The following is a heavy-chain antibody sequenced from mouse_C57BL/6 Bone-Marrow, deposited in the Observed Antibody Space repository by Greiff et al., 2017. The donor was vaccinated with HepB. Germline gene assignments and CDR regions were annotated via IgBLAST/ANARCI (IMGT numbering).Heavy chain of an antibody. V-gene: IGHV1-18*01. D-gene: IGHD1-1*01. Sequence: VQLQQSGPELVKPGASVKIPCKASGYTFTDYNMDWVKQSHGKSLEWIGDINPNNGGTIYNQKFKGKATLTVDKSSSTAYMELRSLTSEDTAVYYCARARRDFYYGSLYYFDYWGQGTTLTVSS. CDR1: GYTFTDYN. J-gene: IGHJ2*01. CDR2: INPNNGGT. CDR3: ARARRDFYYGSLYYFDY.